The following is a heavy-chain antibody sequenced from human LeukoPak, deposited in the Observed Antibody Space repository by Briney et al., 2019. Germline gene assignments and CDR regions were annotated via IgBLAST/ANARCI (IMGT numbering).Heavy chain of an antibody. J-gene: IGHJ6*03. Sequence: ASVKVSCKASGYTFTDYYMHWVRQAPGQGLEWMGWINPNSGDTNYAQKFQGRVTMTRDTSISTAYMELSRLRSDDTAVYYCARDLVPWELLADYYYYYMDVWGKGTTVTVSS. CDR1: GYTFTDYY. CDR3: ARDLVPWELLADYYYYYMDV. CDR2: INPNSGDT. V-gene: IGHV1-2*02. D-gene: IGHD1-26*01.